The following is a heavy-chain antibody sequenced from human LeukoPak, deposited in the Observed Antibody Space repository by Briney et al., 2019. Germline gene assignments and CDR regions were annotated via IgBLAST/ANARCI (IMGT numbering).Heavy chain of an antibody. Sequence: GESLKISCKGSGYSFTSYWIGWVRQMPGKGLEGMGIIYPGDSDTRYSPSFQGQVTISADKSISTAYLQWSSLKASDTAMYYCARQLSDSSGWYPGHYWGQGTLVTVSS. CDR2: IYPGDSDT. J-gene: IGHJ4*02. D-gene: IGHD6-19*01. CDR3: ARQLSDSSGWYPGHY. CDR1: GYSFTSYW. V-gene: IGHV5-51*01.